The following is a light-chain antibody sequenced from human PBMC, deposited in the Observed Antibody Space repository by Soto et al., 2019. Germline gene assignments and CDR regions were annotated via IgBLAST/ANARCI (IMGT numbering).Light chain of an antibody. CDR2: EVR. Sequence: HSALTQPASVSGSPGQSITISCTGTSSDVGGYNYVSWYQQHPGKAPKLMIYEVRNLPSGVSSRFSGSKSGNTASLTISGVQAEDEADYYCSSYTSVSTLVFGTGTKVTVL. CDR1: SSDVGGYNY. J-gene: IGLJ1*01. V-gene: IGLV2-14*01. CDR3: SSYTSVSTLV.